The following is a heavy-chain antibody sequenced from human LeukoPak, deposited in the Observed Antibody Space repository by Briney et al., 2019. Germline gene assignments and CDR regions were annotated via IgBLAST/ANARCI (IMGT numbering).Heavy chain of an antibody. CDR1: GFTFSSYG. D-gene: IGHD5-12*01. CDR3: AKDGPYPGTGYSGYDYISGFDY. J-gene: IGHJ4*02. CDR2: ISYDGSNK. V-gene: IGHV3-30*18. Sequence: GGSLRLSCAASGFTFSSYGMHWVRQAPGKGLEWVAVISYDGSNKYYADSVKGRFTISRDNSKNTLYLQMNSLRAEDTAVYYCAKDGPYPGTGYSGYDYISGFDYWGQGTLATVSS.